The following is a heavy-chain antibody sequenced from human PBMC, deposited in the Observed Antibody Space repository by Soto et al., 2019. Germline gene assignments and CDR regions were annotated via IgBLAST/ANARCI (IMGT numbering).Heavy chain of an antibody. CDR3: ARGPPRLGAFDI. CDR2: IYYSGST. Sequence: SETLSLTCTVSGGSISSYYWSWIRQPPGKGLEWIWYIYYSGSTNYNPSLKSRVTISVDTSKNQFSLKLSSVTAADTAVYYCARGPPRLGAFDIWGQGTMVTVSS. CDR1: GGSISSYY. J-gene: IGHJ3*02. V-gene: IGHV4-59*01. D-gene: IGHD2-21*01.